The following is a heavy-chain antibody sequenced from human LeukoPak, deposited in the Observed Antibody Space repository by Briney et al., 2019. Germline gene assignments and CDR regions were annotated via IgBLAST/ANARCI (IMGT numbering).Heavy chain of an antibody. Sequence: GGSLRLSCAASGFTFSSNYMSWVRQAPGKGLEWVSVIYSGGSTYYADSVKGRFTISRHNSKNTLYLQMNSLRAEDTAVYYCARELRYFDWLLDSPDAFDIWGQGTMVTVSS. CDR3: ARELRYFDWLLDSPDAFDI. CDR1: GFTFSSNY. J-gene: IGHJ3*02. CDR2: IYSGGST. D-gene: IGHD3-9*01. V-gene: IGHV3-53*04.